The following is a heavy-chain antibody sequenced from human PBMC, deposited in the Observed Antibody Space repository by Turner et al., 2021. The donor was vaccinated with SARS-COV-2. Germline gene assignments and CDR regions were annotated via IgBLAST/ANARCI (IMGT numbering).Heavy chain of an antibody. Sequence: QVHLVESGGGVVQPGRSLRLSCAASGFTFSTYAMHWVRQAPGKGLEWVAVIGYDGSNKVYVDSVKGRFTISRDNSKNTLYLQMNSLRAEDTAVYYCARDYSSSSYLVSWFDPWGQGTLVTVSS. V-gene: IGHV3-33*01. CDR3: ARDYSSSSYLVSWFDP. CDR2: IGYDGSNK. CDR1: GFTFSTYA. J-gene: IGHJ5*02. D-gene: IGHD6-6*01.